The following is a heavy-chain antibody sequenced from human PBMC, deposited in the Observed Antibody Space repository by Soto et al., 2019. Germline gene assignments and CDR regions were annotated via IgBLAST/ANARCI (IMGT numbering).Heavy chain of an antibody. D-gene: IGHD3-3*01. CDR1: GFTFSSYG. J-gene: IGHJ4*02. CDR2: IWYDGSNK. V-gene: IGHV3-33*01. CDR3: ARDTKGFDY. Sequence: QVQLVESGGGVVQPGRSLRLSCAASGFTFSSYGMHWVRQAPGKGLEWVAVIWYDGSNKYYADSVKGRFTISRDNSKNTLYLQMNSLRAEHTAVYYCARDTKGFDYWGQGTLVTVSS.